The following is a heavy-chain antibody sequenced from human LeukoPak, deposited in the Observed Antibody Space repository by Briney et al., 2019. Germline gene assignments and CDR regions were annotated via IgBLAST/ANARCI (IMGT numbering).Heavy chain of an antibody. CDR1: GGPFSGNY. CDR2: INHSGST. Sequence: SETLSLTCAVYGGPFSGNYWTWIRQPPGKGLEWIGEINHSGSTNYNPSLKSRVTISVDTSKNQFSLKLSSVTAADTAVYYCARGPTGQLGYCSGGSCYSNKSFDYWGQGTLVTVSS. V-gene: IGHV4-34*01. J-gene: IGHJ4*02. D-gene: IGHD2-15*01. CDR3: ARGPTGQLGYCSGGSCYSNKSFDY.